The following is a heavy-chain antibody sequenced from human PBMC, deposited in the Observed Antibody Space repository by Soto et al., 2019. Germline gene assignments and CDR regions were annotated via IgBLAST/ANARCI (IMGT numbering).Heavy chain of an antibody. Sequence: PVGSLRLSCAASGFTFSSYAMSWVRQAPGKGLEWVSGISGSGGTTYYADSVKGRFTISRDNSKNTLYLQMNSLRAEDTAVYYCATSLPGGDFWIGYWHALYQYYGMDVWGQGTPVTVSS. CDR3: ATSLPGGDFWIGYWHALYQYYGMDV. CDR2: ISGSGGTT. D-gene: IGHD3-3*01. J-gene: IGHJ6*02. V-gene: IGHV3-23*01. CDR1: GFTFSSYA.